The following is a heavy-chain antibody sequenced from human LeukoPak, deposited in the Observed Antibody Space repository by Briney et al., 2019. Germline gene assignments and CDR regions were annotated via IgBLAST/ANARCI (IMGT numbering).Heavy chain of an antibody. CDR1: GFTFSSFE. Sequence: LRLSCAASGFTFSSFEVNWIRQHPGKGLEWIGYIYNSGSTYYNPSLKSRVTISVDTSKNHFSLRLTSVTAADSAVYYCARGAPPDSWGQGTLVTVSS. V-gene: IGHV4-31*02. CDR3: ARGAPPDS. J-gene: IGHJ4*02. CDR2: IYNSGST.